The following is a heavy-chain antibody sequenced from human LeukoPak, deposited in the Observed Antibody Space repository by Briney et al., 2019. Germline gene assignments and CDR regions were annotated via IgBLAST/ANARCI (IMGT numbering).Heavy chain of an antibody. CDR3: ARLGGSGSSSPDEYFDY. J-gene: IGHJ4*02. CDR1: GGSFSGYY. D-gene: IGHD3-10*01. V-gene: IGHV4-34*01. Sequence: SETLSLTCAVYGGSFSGYYWSWIRQPPGKGLEWIGEINHSGSTNYNPSLKSRVTISVDTSKNQFSLKLSSVTAADTAVYYCARLGGSGSSSPDEYFDYWGQGTLVTVPS. CDR2: INHSGST.